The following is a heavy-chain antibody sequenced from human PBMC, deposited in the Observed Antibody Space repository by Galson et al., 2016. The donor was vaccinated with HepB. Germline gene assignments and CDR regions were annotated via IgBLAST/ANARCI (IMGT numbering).Heavy chain of an antibody. CDR3: AKGILLGSDAFDI. CDR2: INPISGGT. J-gene: IGHJ3*02. Sequence: SGYTFSDYFLHWVRQAPGQGLEWMGWINPISGGTDLPQKFQGRVTMTRDTSISTAYMELSRLTFDDTAVYYCAKGILLGSDAFDIWGQGTMVTVSS. CDR1: GYTFSDYF. V-gene: IGHV1-2*02. D-gene: IGHD1-26*01.